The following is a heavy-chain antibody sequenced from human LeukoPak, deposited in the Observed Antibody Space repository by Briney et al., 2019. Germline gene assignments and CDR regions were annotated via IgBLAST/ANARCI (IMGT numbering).Heavy chain of an antibody. V-gene: IGHV1-24*01. CDR2: FDPEDGER. D-gene: IGHD3-9*01. CDR3: APRLRYFDWSFNDP. Sequence: ASVKVSCKVSGYTLTEFAIHWVRQAPGKGLEWMGGFDPEDGERIYAQKFQGRVTMTEDTSTDTSYMELSSLRSEDTAVCYCAPRLRYFDWSFNDPWGQGTLVTVSS. CDR1: GYTLTEFA. J-gene: IGHJ5*02.